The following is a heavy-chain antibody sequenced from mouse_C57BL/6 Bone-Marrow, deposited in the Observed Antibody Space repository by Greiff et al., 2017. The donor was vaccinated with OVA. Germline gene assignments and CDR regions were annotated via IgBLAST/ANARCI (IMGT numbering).Heavy chain of an antibody. Sequence: QVQLQQPGAELVKPGASVKLSCTASGYTFTSYWMHWVKQRPGQGLEWIGMIHPNSGSTNYNEKFKSKATLTVDKSSSTAYLQLSSLTSEDSAVYYGARDYNGSSWYFDVWGTGTTVTVSS. CDR1: GYTFTSYW. D-gene: IGHD1-1*01. CDR3: ARDYNGSSWYFDV. J-gene: IGHJ1*03. CDR2: IHPNSGST. V-gene: IGHV1-64*01.